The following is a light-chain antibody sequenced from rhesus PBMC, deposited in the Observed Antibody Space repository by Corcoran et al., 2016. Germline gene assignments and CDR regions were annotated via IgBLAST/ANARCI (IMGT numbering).Light chain of an antibody. Sequence: QVILTQSPATLSLSPGERATLSCRASQSVSSYLAWYQQKPGQAPRLLIYGASSRATGIPDRFSGSGAGTDFTLTISSLEPEEFSVYYCQKYSSSPWTFGQGTKVEIK. J-gene: IGKJ1*01. V-gene: IGKV3-53*01. CDR3: QKYSSSPWT. CDR1: QSVSSY. CDR2: GAS.